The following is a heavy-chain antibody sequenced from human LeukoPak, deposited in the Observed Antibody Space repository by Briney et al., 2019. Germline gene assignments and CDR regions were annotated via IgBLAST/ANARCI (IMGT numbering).Heavy chain of an antibody. CDR1: GYTFSNYG. Sequence: ASVKVSCKASGYTFSNYGISWVRQAPGQGLEWMGWIPVYNANTNYAQNLQDRVTMTTDTATSTAYMELRSLRSDDTAMYYCARDFAGLFDYWGQGTLVTVSS. D-gene: IGHD2-21*01. J-gene: IGHJ4*02. CDR2: IPVYNANT. V-gene: IGHV1-18*01. CDR3: ARDFAGLFDY.